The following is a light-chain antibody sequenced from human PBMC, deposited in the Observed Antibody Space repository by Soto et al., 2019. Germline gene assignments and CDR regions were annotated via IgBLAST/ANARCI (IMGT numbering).Light chain of an antibody. CDR1: SSDVGAYNY. Sequence: QSALTQPRSVSGSRGQSVTMSCTGTSSDVGAYNYVSWYQQHPGKAPKVMIYDVSKRPSGVPDRFSGSKSGTTASLTISGLQADDEADYYCCSYAGSYNYVFGSGTKLTVL. J-gene: IGLJ1*01. V-gene: IGLV2-11*01. CDR3: CSYAGSYNYV. CDR2: DVS.